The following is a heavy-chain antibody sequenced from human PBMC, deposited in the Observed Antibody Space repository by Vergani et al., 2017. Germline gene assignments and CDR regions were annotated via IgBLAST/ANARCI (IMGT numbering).Heavy chain of an antibody. V-gene: IGHV1-2*02. CDR2: INSNSGGT. CDR3: ARVKDTTVVTPEWYFQH. CDR1: GYTFTGYY. J-gene: IGHJ1*01. Sequence: QVQLVQSGAEVKKPGASVKVSCKASGYTFTGYYLHWVRQPPGQGLEWMGWINSNSGGTNYAQKFQGRVTMTRDTSISTAYMELSRLRSDDTAMYYCARVKDTTVVTPEWYFQHWGQGTLVTVSS. D-gene: IGHD4-23*01.